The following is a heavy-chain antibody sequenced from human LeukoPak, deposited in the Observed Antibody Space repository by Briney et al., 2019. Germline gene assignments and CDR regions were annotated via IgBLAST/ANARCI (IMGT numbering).Heavy chain of an antibody. CDR1: GFTFSNYA. CDR3: VRQFAS. Sequence: GGSLRLSCAASGFTFSNYAMTWVRQAPGKGLEWVSYITSSSTVYYADSVKGRFTISRDNAKNSLYLQMNSLRAEDTALYYCVRQFASWGQGTLVTVSS. J-gene: IGHJ4*02. CDR2: ITSSSTV. V-gene: IGHV3-69-1*01.